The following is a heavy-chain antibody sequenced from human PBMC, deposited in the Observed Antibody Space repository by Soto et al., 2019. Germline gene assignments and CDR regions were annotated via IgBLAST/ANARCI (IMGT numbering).Heavy chain of an antibody. Sequence: GESLKISCNGSGYSFTSYWISWVRQMPGKGLEWMGRIDPSDSYTNYSPSFQGHVTISADKSISTAYLQWSSLKASDTAMYYCARSSIMITFGGVIGSYGMDVWGQGTTVTVSS. CDR2: IDPSDSYT. CDR3: ARSSIMITFGGVIGSYGMDV. V-gene: IGHV5-10-1*01. D-gene: IGHD3-16*02. J-gene: IGHJ6*02. CDR1: GYSFTSYW.